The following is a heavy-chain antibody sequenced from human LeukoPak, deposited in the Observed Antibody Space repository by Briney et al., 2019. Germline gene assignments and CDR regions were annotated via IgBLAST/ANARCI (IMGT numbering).Heavy chain of an antibody. D-gene: IGHD3-10*01. CDR1: GGSFSAYY. J-gene: IGHJ4*02. CDR3: ASVSRGGGFDY. V-gene: IGHV4-34*01. CDR2: INHSVST. Sequence: SETLSLTCAVYGGSFSAYYWSWIRPPPGKGREWLGEINHSVSTTHNPSPKSRVAISVATSKNQFSLKLSSVTAADTAVYYCASVSRGGGFDYWGQGTLVTVSS.